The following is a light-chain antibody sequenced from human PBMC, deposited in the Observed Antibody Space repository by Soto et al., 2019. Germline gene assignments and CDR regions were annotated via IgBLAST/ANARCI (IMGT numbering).Light chain of an antibody. CDR1: NSDVGTHNL. CDR2: EGT. V-gene: IGLV2-23*01. CDR3: CSYALL. Sequence: QSALAQPASVSWSPGQSITISCTGTNSDVGTHNLVSWYQQHPGKAPKLIIYEGTKRPSGGSNRFSGSKSGNTASLTISGLQAEDEADYYCCSYALLFGTGTKVTVL. J-gene: IGLJ1*01.